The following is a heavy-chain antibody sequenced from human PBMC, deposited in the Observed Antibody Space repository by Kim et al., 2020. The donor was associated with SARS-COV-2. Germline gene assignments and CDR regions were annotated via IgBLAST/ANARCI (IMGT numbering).Heavy chain of an antibody. J-gene: IGHJ4*02. CDR2: SSSGSSI. V-gene: IGHV3-48*03. CDR3: ARDGY. Sequence: SSSGSSIYYADSVKSRFTSPRDNAKNSLYLQMKSMRAGETAVYYCARDGYWGQGTLVTVSS.